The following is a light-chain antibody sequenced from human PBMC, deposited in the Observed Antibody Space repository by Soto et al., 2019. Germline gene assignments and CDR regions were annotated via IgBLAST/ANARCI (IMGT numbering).Light chain of an antibody. CDR1: HNIDTH. CDR3: QQSYSTPRT. J-gene: IGKJ1*01. V-gene: IGKV1-39*01. Sequence: DIQMTQSPSALSASVGDRVTITCRASHNIDTHLNWYQQKLGTAPKLLIYAASSLQSGVPSRFDGSGSGTDFTLTISSLQPEDFATYYCQQSYSTPRTFGPGTKVDIK. CDR2: AAS.